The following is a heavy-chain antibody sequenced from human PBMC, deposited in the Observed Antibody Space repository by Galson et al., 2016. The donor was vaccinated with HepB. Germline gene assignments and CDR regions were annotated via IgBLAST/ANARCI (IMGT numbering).Heavy chain of an antibody. CDR3: ARQPLHSYGRSYLDL. J-gene: IGHJ4*02. CDR1: GYSFASFC. D-gene: IGHD5-18*01. V-gene: IGHV5-51*01. CDR2: IYPGDSHA. Sequence: QSGAAVKKPGESLRISCAASGYSFASFCIGSVRQLPGKGLEWMGFIYPGDSHARYSPTLQGQVTISVDKSINTAYLQWSSLKASDTAMYYCARQPLHSYGRSYLDLWGQGTLVTVSS.